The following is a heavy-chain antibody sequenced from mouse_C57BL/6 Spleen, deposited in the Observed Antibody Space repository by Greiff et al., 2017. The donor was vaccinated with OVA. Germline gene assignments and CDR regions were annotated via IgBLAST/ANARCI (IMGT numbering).Heavy chain of an antibody. D-gene: IGHD2-1*01. CDR1: GYTFTSYW. CDR3: TRGDGNYCFFAY. V-gene: IGHV1-5*01. Sequence: VQLQQSGTVLVRPGASVKMSCKTSGYTFTSYWMHWVKQRPGQGLEWIGAIYPGNSDTSYNQKFKGKGKLTAVTSASTAYMELSSLTNEDSAVYYCTRGDGNYCFFAYWGQGTLVTVSA. J-gene: IGHJ3*01. CDR2: IYPGNSDT.